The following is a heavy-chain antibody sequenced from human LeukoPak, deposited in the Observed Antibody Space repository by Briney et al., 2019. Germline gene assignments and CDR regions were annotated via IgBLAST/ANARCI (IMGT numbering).Heavy chain of an antibody. CDR3: ARDILLWFGESQFDY. D-gene: IGHD3-10*01. CDR2: ISYDGSNK. Sequence: GRSLRLSSAASGFTFSSYAMHWVRQAPGKGLEWVAVISYDGSNKYYADSVKGRFTISRDNSKNTLYLQMNSLRAEDTAVYYCARDILLWFGESQFDYWGQGTLVTVSS. V-gene: IGHV3-30-3*01. J-gene: IGHJ4*02. CDR1: GFTFSSYA.